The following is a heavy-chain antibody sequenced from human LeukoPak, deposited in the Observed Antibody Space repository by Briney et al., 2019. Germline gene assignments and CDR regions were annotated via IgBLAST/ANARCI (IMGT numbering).Heavy chain of an antibody. CDR2: ISGSGGST. Sequence: GGSLRLSCAASGFTFSSYAMSWVRQAPGKGLEWVSAISGSGGSTYYADSVKGRFTISRDNAKNSLYLQMNSLRAEDTAVYYCARDSSSSFDYWGQGTLVAVSS. D-gene: IGHD6-6*01. CDR1: GFTFSSYA. CDR3: ARDSSSSFDY. J-gene: IGHJ4*02. V-gene: IGHV3-23*01.